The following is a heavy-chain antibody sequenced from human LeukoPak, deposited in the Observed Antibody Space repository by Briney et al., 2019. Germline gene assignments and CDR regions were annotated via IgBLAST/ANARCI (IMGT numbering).Heavy chain of an antibody. V-gene: IGHV4-59*01. Sequence: SETLSLTCTVSGDSIRSSYWSWIRQPPGKGLEWIGYIYYSGSTNYNPSLKSRVTISVDTSKNQFSLKLSSVTAADTAVYYCASTGTLTGGVIINWGQGTLVAVSS. J-gene: IGHJ4*02. CDR3: ASTGTLTGGVIIN. CDR1: GDSIRSSY. CDR2: IYYSGST. D-gene: IGHD3-10*01.